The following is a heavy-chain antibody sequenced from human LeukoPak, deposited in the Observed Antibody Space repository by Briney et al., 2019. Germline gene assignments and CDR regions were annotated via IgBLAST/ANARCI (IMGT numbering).Heavy chain of an antibody. Sequence: GGSLRLSCAASGFTFSSYAMSWVRQAPGKGLEWVSVIYSGGSTYYADSVKGRFTISRDNSKNTLYLQMNSLRAEDTAVYYCARDSVHDSSGYYYVSDRYYYYYGMDVWGQGTTVTVSS. V-gene: IGHV3-66*01. J-gene: IGHJ6*02. CDR3: ARDSVHDSSGYYYVSDRYYYYYGMDV. CDR1: GFTFSSYA. D-gene: IGHD3-22*01. CDR2: IYSGGST.